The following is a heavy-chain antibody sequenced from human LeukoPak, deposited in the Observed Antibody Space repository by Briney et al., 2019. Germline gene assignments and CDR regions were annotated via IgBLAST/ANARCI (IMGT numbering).Heavy chain of an antibody. Sequence: GGSPRLSCAASGFTFSSYAMHWVRQAPGKGLEWVAVISYDGSNKYYADSVKGRFTISRDNSKNTLYLQMNSLRAEDTAVYYCATEPRTVDYWGQGALVTVSS. J-gene: IGHJ4*02. CDR3: ATEPRTVDY. CDR1: GFTFSSYA. V-gene: IGHV3-30*01. CDR2: ISYDGSNK.